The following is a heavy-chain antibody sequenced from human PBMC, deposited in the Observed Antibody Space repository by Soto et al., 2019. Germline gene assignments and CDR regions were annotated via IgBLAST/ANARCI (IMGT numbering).Heavy chain of an antibody. CDR1: GGSISSSSYY. CDR2: IYYSGST. J-gene: IGHJ5*02. D-gene: IGHD2-15*01. CDR3: ARHDCSGGSCYSNWFDP. V-gene: IGHV4-39*01. Sequence: SETLSLTCTVSGGSISSSSYYWGWIRQPPGKGLEWIGSIYYSGSTYYNPSLKSRVTISVDTSKNQFSLKLSSVTAADTAVYYCARHDCSGGSCYSNWFDPWGQGTLVTVSS.